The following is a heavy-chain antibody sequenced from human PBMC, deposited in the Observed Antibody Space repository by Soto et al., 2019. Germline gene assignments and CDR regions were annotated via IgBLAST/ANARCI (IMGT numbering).Heavy chain of an antibody. D-gene: IGHD2-2*01. CDR2: ISYDGSNK. J-gene: IGHJ4*02. CDR1: GFTFSSYG. V-gene: IGHV3-30*18. Sequence: HPGGSLRLSCAASGFTFSSYGMHWVRQAPGKGLEWVAVISYDGSNKYYADSVKGRFTISRDNSKNTLYLQMNSLRAEDTAVYYCAKNGRSYQLLLEADYWGQGTLVTVSS. CDR3: AKNGRSYQLLLEADY.